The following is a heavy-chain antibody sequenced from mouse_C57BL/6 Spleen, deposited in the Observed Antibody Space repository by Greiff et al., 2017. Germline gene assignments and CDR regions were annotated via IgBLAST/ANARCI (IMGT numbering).Heavy chain of an antibody. CDR3: ARRGRSSFDY. J-gene: IGHJ2*01. D-gene: IGHD1-1*01. CDR1: GYAFTNYL. Sequence: VQLQQSGAELVRPGTSVKVSCKASGYAFTNYLIEWVKQRPGQGLEWIGVINPGSGGTNYNEKFKGKATLTADKSSSTAYMQLSSLTSEDSAVYFCARRGRSSFDYWGQGTTRTVSS. V-gene: IGHV1-54*01. CDR2: INPGSGGT.